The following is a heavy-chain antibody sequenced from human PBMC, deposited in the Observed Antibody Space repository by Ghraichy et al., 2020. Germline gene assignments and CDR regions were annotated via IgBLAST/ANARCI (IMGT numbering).Heavy chain of an antibody. Sequence: CAASGFSFGSFAISWVRQTPGKGLAWVSSISGGGEDTYYADSVRGRFTISRDNSKKTVYLQMNSLSAEDTAIYYCAKDPAYNFWSGYYDRFDNWGQGTLVTVSS. CDR2: ISGGGEDT. V-gene: IGHV3-23*01. CDR3: AKDPAYNFWSGYYDRFDN. J-gene: IGHJ4*02. D-gene: IGHD3-3*01. CDR1: GFSFGSFA.